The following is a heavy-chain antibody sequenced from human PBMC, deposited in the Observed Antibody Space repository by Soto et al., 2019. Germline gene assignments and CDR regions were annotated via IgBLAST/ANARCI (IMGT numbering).Heavy chain of an antibody. V-gene: IGHV4-61*08. J-gene: IGHJ4*02. CDR2: IYYSGST. CDR3: ARRYGGNFDY. Sequence: SETLPLTCAVSGGSIINGGCSWSWIRQPPGKGLEWIGYIYYSGSTNYNHSLKSRVTISVDTSKNQFSLKLSSVTAADTAVYYCARRYGGNFDYWGQGTLVTVSS. CDR1: GGSIINGGCS. D-gene: IGHD1-26*01.